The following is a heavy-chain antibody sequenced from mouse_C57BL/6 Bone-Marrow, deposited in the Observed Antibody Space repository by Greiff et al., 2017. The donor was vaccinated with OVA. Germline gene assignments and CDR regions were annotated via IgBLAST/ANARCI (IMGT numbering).Heavy chain of an antibody. D-gene: IGHD1-1*01. CDR2: IDPSDSYT. Sequence: VQLQQPGAELVRPGTSVKLSCKASGYTFTSYWMHWVKQRPGQGLEWIGVIDPSDSYTNYNQKFKGKATLTVDTSSSTAYMQLSSLTSEDSVVYYCASPYYYGSSPFAYWGQGTLVTVSA. V-gene: IGHV1-59*01. CDR1: GYTFTSYW. CDR3: ASPYYYGSSPFAY. J-gene: IGHJ3*01.